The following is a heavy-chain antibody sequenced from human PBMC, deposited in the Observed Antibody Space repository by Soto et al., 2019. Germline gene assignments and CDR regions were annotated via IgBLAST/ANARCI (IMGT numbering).Heavy chain of an antibody. V-gene: IGHV3-23*01. Sequence: EVKLLESGGDLVQPGGSLRLSCAASGFTFSTYAMSWVRQSPGKGREWVSIIGSGPDDSDSADSVKGRFVISRDNSKNIGSLQMESLRAEDMAIYYCAKDRMNHNGVWDPFDVWGQGTVVTVAS. J-gene: IGHJ3*01. CDR2: IGSGPDDS. CDR3: AKDRMNHNGVWDPFDV. D-gene: IGHD2-8*01. CDR1: GFTFSTYA.